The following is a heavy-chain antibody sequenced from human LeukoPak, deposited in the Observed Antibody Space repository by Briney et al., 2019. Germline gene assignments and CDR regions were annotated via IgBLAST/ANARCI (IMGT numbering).Heavy chain of an antibody. Sequence: ASVKVSCKASGYTFTSYDINWVRQATGQGLEWMGWMNPNSGNTGYAQKFQGRVTMTRNTSISTAYMELSSLRSEDTAVYYCARGLYSSSWYSDAFDIWGQGTMVTVSS. V-gene: IGHV1-8*01. CDR2: MNPNSGNT. CDR3: ARGLYSSSWYSDAFDI. J-gene: IGHJ3*02. D-gene: IGHD6-13*01. CDR1: GYTFTSYD.